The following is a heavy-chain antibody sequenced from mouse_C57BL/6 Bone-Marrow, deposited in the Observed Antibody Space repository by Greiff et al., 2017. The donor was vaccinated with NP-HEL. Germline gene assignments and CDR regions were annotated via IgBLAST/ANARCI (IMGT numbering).Heavy chain of an antibody. J-gene: IGHJ1*03. D-gene: IGHD1-1*02. CDR1: GFNIKDDY. V-gene: IGHV14-4*01. CDR3: TTIGVGLGYFDV. Sequence: EVKLQQSGAELVRPGASVKLSCTASGFNIKDDYMHWVKQRPEQGLEWIGWIDPENGDTEYASKFQGKATITADTSSNTAYLQLSSLTSEDTAVYYCTTIGVGLGYFDVWGTGTTVTVSS. CDR2: IDPENGDT.